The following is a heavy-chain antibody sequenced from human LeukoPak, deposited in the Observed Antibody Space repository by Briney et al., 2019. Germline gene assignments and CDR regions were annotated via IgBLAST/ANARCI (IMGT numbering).Heavy chain of an antibody. Sequence: SETLSLTRTVSGGSISSYYWSWIRQRPGQGRDWIGYIYYRGSTNYNPSLKSRVTISVDTSKNHFALKLSPVTAADTAVYYCARRYGNWFDPWGQGTLVTVSS. CDR1: GGSISSYY. CDR3: ARRYGNWFDP. D-gene: IGHD2-15*01. V-gene: IGHV4-59*01. CDR2: IYYRGST. J-gene: IGHJ5*02.